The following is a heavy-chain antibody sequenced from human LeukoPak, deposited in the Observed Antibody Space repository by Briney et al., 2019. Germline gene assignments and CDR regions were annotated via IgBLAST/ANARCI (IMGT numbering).Heavy chain of an antibody. V-gene: IGHV4-4*07. J-gene: IGHJ4*02. D-gene: IGHD3-10*01. CDR1: GVSISTYY. CDR2: IYSSGST. Sequence: SETLSLTCTVSGVSISTYYWSWIRQPAGKGLEWIGRIYSSGSTNYNPSLKSRVTMSVDTSRNQFSLKLTSVTAADTAVYYCARGRWFGEYRPEYYFDYWGQGTQVTVSS. CDR3: ARGRWFGEYRPEYYFDY.